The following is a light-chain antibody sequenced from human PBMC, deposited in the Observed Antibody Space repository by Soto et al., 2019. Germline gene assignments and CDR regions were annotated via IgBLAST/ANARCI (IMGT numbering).Light chain of an antibody. CDR1: QNISSY. CDR2: DVS. J-gene: IGKJ1*01. Sequence: SVLPQSPVTLSLSPGERSALSFSASQNISSYLIWYQQKPGQAPRLLMYDVSNRATGIPARFSGSGSGTDFTLTIGRLEPEASAVDYFQQYCGSMTVGQGTRVDIK. CDR3: QQYCGSMT. V-gene: IGKV3-11*01.